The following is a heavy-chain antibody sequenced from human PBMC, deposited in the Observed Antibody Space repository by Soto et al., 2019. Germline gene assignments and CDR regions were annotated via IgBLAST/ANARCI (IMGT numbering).Heavy chain of an antibody. J-gene: IGHJ6*02. D-gene: IGHD3-10*01. CDR1: GYTLTELS. CDR2: FDPEDGET. Sequence: ASVKVSCKVSGYTLTELSMHWVRQAPGKGLEWMGGFDPEDGETIYAQKFQGRVTMTEDTSTDTAYMELSSLRSEDTAVYYCATIGTITMVRGVITQNGMDVWGQGTTVTVSS. CDR3: ATIGTITMVRGVITQNGMDV. V-gene: IGHV1-24*01.